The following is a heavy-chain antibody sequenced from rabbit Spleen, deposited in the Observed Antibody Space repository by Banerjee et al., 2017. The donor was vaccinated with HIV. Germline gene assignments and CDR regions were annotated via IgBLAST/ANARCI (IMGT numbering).Heavy chain of an antibody. CDR2: IYTGNSKT. CDR3: ARDAGRGDYIDGVFNL. J-gene: IGHJ4*01. Sequence: QSLEESGGGLVQPEGSLTLTCKASRFSFSSGYDMCWVRQAPGKGLEWIACIYTGNSKTYYANWAKGRFTISKPSSPTVTLQVTSLTVADTASYFCARDAGRGDYIDGVFNLWGPGTLVPVS. V-gene: IGHV1S40*01. CDR1: RFSFSSGYD. D-gene: IGHD8-1*01.